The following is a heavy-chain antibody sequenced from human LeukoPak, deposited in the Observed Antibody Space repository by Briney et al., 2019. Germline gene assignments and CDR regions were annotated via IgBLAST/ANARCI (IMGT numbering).Heavy chain of an antibody. CDR1: GGSISSSSFY. CDR2: IYYSGST. D-gene: IGHD4-17*01. Sequence: PSETLSLTCSVSGGSISSSSFYWGWIRQPPGKGLEWIGSIYYSGSTYYNPSLKSRVTISVDTSKSQFSLKLSSVTAADTAVYYCASHRTSVIDFDYWGQGTLVTVSS. CDR3: ASHRTSVIDFDY. J-gene: IGHJ4*02. V-gene: IGHV4-39*01.